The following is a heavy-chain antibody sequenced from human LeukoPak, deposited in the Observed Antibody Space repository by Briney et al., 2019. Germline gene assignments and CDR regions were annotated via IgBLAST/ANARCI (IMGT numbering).Heavy chain of an antibody. CDR3: AKFEGYCSSSCSSKPTGWYFDY. Sequence: GGSLRLSCAASGSAFSSYAMSRVRQAPGNGLEWVSAISGSGGDTFYADSVKGRFTISRDNSKNTLCLQMNSLRAEDTAVYYCAKFEGYCSSSCSSKPTGWYFDYWGQGTLVTVSS. CDR2: ISGSGGDT. V-gene: IGHV3-23*01. CDR1: GSAFSSYA. J-gene: IGHJ4*02. D-gene: IGHD2-2*01.